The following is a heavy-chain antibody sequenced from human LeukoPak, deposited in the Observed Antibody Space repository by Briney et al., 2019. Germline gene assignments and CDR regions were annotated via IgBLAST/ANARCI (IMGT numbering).Heavy chain of an antibody. V-gene: IGHV4-38-2*02. CDR2: IYHSGST. J-gene: IGHJ4*02. CDR1: GYSISSGYY. CDR3: ARGQAPDY. Sequence: PSETLSLTCTVSGYSISSGYYWGWIRQPPGKGLEWIGSIYHSGSTYYNPSLKSRVTISVDTSKNQFSLKLSSVTAADTAVYYCARGQAPDYWGQGTLVTVSS.